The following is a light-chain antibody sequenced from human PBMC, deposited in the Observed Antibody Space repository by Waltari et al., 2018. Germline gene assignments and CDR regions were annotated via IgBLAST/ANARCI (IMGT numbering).Light chain of an antibody. CDR2: DDS. Sequence: SIMLSQPPSMSVAPGRTARITCGGHNIESESVHWYQQKPGQAPLVVLYDDSARPSGIPRRFSGSNSGNKATLTISRVEAGDEADYYCQLWDTSNDRVVFGGGT. CDR1: NIESES. J-gene: IGLJ3*02. V-gene: IGLV3-21*02. CDR3: QLWDTSNDRVV.